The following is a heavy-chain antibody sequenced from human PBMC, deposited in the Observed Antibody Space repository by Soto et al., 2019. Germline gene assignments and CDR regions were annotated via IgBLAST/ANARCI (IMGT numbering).Heavy chain of an antibody. CDR3: AREYGSGSPYYYYGMDV. J-gene: IGHJ6*02. Sequence: VASVKVSCKASGYTFTSYGISWVRQAPGQGLEWMGWISAYNGNTNYAQKIQGRDNMNTDTSTSTAYMELRSLRTDDTAVYYCAREYGSGSPYYYYGMDVWGQGTTVTVSS. CDR1: GYTFTSYG. V-gene: IGHV1-18*01. CDR2: ISAYNGNT. D-gene: IGHD3-10*01.